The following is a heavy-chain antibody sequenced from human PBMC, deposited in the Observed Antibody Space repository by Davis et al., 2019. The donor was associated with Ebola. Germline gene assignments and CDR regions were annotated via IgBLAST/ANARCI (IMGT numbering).Heavy chain of an antibody. Sequence: AGSLRLSCAASGFTFTHAWMNWVRQTPGKGLEWVGIMKGMDGGWSTDFAAPVKGKFIISKDDAKSTLYLQMNSLHPDDTGVYYCATPSSDFAHYYYGLQVWGHGTMVTVSS. D-gene: IGHD2-21*02. CDR3: ATPSSDFAHYYYGLQV. J-gene: IGHJ6*02. V-gene: IGHV3-15*07. CDR2: MKGMDGGWST. CDR1: GFTFTHAW.